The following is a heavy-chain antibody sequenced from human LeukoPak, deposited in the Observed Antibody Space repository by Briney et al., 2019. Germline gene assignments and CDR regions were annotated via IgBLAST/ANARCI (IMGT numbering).Heavy chain of an antibody. CDR1: GFSFSSYA. Sequence: GGSLRLSCAASGFSFSSYAMSWVRQPPGKGLEWVSAISGSGGSTYYADSVKGRFTISRDNSKNTLYLQMNSLRAEDTAVYYCAKDDGIGDYGFDYWGQGTLVTVSS. CDR3: AKDDGIGDYGFDY. V-gene: IGHV3-23*01. D-gene: IGHD4-17*01. CDR2: ISGSGGST. J-gene: IGHJ4*02.